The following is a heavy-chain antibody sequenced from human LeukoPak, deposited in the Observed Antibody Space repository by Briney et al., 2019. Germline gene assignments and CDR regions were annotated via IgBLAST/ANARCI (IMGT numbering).Heavy chain of an antibody. Sequence: ASVKVSCKASGYTFTGYYMHWVRQAPGQGLEWMGWINPNSGGTNYAQKFQGRVTMTRDTSISTAYMELSRLRSDDTAVYYCARDRVLLWFGEPSRSADYWGQGTLVTVSS. CDR3: ARDRVLLWFGEPSRSADY. D-gene: IGHD3-10*01. V-gene: IGHV1-2*02. CDR2: INPNSGGT. CDR1: GYTFTGYY. J-gene: IGHJ4*02.